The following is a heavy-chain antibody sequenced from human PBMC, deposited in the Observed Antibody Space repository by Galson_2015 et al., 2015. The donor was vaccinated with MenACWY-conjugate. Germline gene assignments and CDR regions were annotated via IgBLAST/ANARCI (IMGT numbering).Heavy chain of an antibody. D-gene: IGHD6-19*01. Sequence: SLRLSCATSGFTFSNYGMHWVRQAPGEGLEWVSVIFFNGVTKYYADSVKGRFTISRDNSKDTVFLQMNSLRSEDTAVYYCAKPGGMAVAGNDAFDIWGQGTLVTVSS. J-gene: IGHJ3*02. V-gene: IGHV3-30*18. CDR1: GFTFSNYG. CDR2: IFFNGVTK. CDR3: AKPGGMAVAGNDAFDI.